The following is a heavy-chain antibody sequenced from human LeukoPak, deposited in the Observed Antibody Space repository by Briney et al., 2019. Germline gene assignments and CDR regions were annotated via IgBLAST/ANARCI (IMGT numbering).Heavy chain of an antibody. CDR2: TSSSSSYI. J-gene: IGHJ5*02. Sequence: GGSLRLSCAASGFTFSSYSMNWVRQAPGKGLEWVSSTSSSSSYIYYADSVKGRFTISRDNAKNSLYLQMNSLRAEDTAVYYCARTIAAAAHNWFDPWGQGTLVTVSS. CDR1: GFTFSSYS. CDR3: ARTIAAAAHNWFDP. D-gene: IGHD6-13*01. V-gene: IGHV3-21*01.